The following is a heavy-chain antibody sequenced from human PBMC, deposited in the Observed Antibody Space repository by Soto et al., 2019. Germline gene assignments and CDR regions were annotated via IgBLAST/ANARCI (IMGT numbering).Heavy chain of an antibody. CDR2: IYSGGRS. D-gene: IGHD6-13*01. CDR3: ARGSSRWDY. V-gene: IGHV4-4*07. CDR1: GGSISSFY. Sequence: SETLALTCTVSGGSISSFYWSWIRQPAGKGLEWIGRIYSGGRSNYNPSLKSRVTMSVDTSKNQFSLRLSSVTAADTAMYYCARGSSRWDYWGQGTLVTVSS. J-gene: IGHJ4*02.